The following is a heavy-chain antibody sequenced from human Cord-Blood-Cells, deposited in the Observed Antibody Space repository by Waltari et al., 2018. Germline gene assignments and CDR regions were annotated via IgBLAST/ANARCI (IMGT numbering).Heavy chain of an antibody. V-gene: IGHV4-34*01. CDR1: GGSFGDYT. Sequence: QVQLQQWGAGLFKPSETLSLTCAVYGGSFGDYTWSWIRQPPGKGLEWIGEINHSGSTNYNPSLKSRVTISVDTSKNQFSLKLSSVTAADTAVYYCAGAVVVLNYWGQGTLVTVSS. CDR2: INHSGST. D-gene: IGHD2-15*01. CDR3: AGAVVVLNY. J-gene: IGHJ4*02.